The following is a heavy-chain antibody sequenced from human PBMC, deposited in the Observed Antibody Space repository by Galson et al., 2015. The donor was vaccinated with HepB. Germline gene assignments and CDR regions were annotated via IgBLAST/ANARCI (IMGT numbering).Heavy chain of an antibody. CDR3: ARDPGWGCSGGSCGIFDY. CDR2: ILPIFGTA. V-gene: IGHV1-69*06. CDR1: GGTFSTSA. D-gene: IGHD2-15*01. J-gene: IGHJ4*02. Sequence: SVKVSCKASGGTFSTSAISWVRQAPGQGLEWMGGILPIFGTANYAQKFQGRVTISADKSTSTAYMELSSLRSEGTAVYYCARDPGWGCSGGSCGIFDYWGQGTLVTVSS.